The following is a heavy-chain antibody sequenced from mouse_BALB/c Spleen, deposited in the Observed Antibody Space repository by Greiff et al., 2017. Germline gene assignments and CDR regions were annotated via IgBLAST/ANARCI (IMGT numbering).Heavy chain of an antibody. J-gene: IGHJ3*01. CDR2: IWGDGST. D-gene: IGHD3-2*01. Sequence: LVAPSQSLSITCTVSGFSLTGYGVNWVRQPPGKGLEWLGMIWGDGSTDYNSALKSRLSISKDNSKSQVFLKMNSLQTDDTARYYCARASDSSGYPFAYWGQGTLVTVSA. V-gene: IGHV2-6-7*01. CDR3: ARASDSSGYPFAY. CDR1: GFSLTGYG.